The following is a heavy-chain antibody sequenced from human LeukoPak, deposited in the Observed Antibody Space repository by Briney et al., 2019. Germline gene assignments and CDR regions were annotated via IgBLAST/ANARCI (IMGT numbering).Heavy chain of an antibody. CDR2: ISSSSSTI. CDR1: GFTFSSYS. CDR3: ARGELILITFGGVIVKGPVGP. Sequence: GGSLKLSCAASGFTFSSYSMNWVRQAPGKGLEWVSYISSSSSTIYYADSVKGRFTISRDNSKNTLYLQMNSLRAEDTAVYYCARGELILITFGGVIVKGPVGPWGQGTLITVSS. D-gene: IGHD3-16*02. J-gene: IGHJ5*02. V-gene: IGHV3-48*01.